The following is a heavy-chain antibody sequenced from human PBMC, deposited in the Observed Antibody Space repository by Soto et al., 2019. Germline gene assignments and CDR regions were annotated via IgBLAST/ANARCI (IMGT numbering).Heavy chain of an antibody. V-gene: IGHV3-74*01. Sequence: GGSLRLSCAASGFTFSSYWMHCVRQAPGKGLVWVSRINSDGSSKSYADSVKGRFTISRDNAKNTLYLQMNSLRAEDTALYYCARVRFEYSSSSYAFDIWGQGTMVTVSS. D-gene: IGHD6-6*01. CDR2: INSDGSSK. J-gene: IGHJ3*02. CDR3: ARVRFEYSSSSYAFDI. CDR1: GFTFSSYW.